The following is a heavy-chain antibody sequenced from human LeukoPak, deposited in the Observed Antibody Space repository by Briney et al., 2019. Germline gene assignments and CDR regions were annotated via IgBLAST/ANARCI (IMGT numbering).Heavy chain of an antibody. CDR1: GSTFDDYA. CDR2: ISWNSGSI. D-gene: IGHD3-10*01. CDR3: AKDGRYYYGSGSYFFDY. J-gene: IGHJ4*02. Sequence: GRSLRLSCAASGSTFDDYAMHWVRQAPGKGLEWVSGISWNSGSIGYADSVKGRFTISRDNAKNSLYLQMNSLRAEDTALYYCAKDGRYYYGSGSYFFDYWGQGTLVTVSS. V-gene: IGHV3-9*01.